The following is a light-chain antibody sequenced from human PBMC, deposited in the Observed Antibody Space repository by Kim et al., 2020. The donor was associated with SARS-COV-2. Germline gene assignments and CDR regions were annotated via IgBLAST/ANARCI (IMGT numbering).Light chain of an antibody. CDR2: SAS. CDR3: QQHNDWPRT. J-gene: IGKJ1*01. Sequence: EIVMTQSPATLSVSPGERATLSCRASQGVSNNLAWYQQRPGQVPRLLIYSASTRATGIPARFSGSGSGTEFTLTISSLQSEDFAFYYCQQHNDWPRTFGQGTKLEIK. V-gene: IGKV3-15*01. CDR1: QGVSNN.